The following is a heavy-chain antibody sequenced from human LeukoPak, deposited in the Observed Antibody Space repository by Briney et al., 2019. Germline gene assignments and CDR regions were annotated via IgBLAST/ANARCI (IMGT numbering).Heavy chain of an antibody. D-gene: IGHD3-22*01. CDR3: ARGLFSDNDSSGDAFDI. Sequence: SETLSPTCAVYGGSFSGYYWSWIRQPPGKGLEWIGEINHSGSTNYNPSLKSRVTISVDTSKNQFSLKLSSVTAADTAVYYCARGLFSDNDSSGDAFDIWGQGTMVAVSS. V-gene: IGHV4-34*01. CDR1: GGSFSGYY. J-gene: IGHJ3*02. CDR2: INHSGST.